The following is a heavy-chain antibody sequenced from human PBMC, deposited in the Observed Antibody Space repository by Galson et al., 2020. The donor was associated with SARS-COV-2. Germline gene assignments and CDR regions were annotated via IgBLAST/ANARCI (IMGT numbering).Heavy chain of an antibody. V-gene: IGHV3-13*01. D-gene: IGHD1-1*01. CDR2: IGTAGDT. J-gene: IGHJ4*02. Sequence: GESLKISCAASGFTFSSYDMHWVRQATGKGLEWVSAIGTAGDTYYPGSVKGRFTISRENAKNSLYLQMNSPRAGDTAVYYCARGYGDYWGQGPLVTVSS. CDR3: ARGYGDY. CDR1: GFTFSSYD.